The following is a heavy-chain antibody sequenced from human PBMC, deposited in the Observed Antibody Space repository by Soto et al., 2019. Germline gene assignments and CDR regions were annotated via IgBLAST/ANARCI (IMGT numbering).Heavy chain of an antibody. Sequence: EVQLVESGGGLVQPGGSLRLSCAASGFTFSSHWMNWVRQGPGKGLVWVSRISGDGRTTSHADSVKGRFTISRDNAKNTLYLQMNSLRVVDTAVYYCARGVPNCSSSSCYFDFWGQGILVTVSS. CDR2: ISGDGRTT. D-gene: IGHD2-2*01. CDR3: ARGVPNCSSSSCYFDF. J-gene: IGHJ4*02. V-gene: IGHV3-74*01. CDR1: GFTFSSHW.